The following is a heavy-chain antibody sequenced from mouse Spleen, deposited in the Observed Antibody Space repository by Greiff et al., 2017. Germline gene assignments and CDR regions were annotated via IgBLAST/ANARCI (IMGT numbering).Heavy chain of an antibody. J-gene: IGHJ4*01. CDR2: ISDGGSYT. CDR1: GFTFSSYA. D-gene: IGHD2-14*01. CDR3: ARDDRSVHYYAMDY. V-gene: IGHV5-4*01. Sequence: EVKLVESGGGLVKPGGSLKLSCAASGFTFSSYAMSWVRQTPEKRLEWVATISDGGSYTYYPDNVKGRFTISRDNAKNNQYLQMSHLKSEDTAMYYCARDDRSVHYYAMDYWGQGTSVTVSS.